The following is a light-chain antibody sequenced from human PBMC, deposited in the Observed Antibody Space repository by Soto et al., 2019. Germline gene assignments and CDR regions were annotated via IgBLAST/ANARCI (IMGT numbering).Light chain of an antibody. Sequence: EIVLTQSPGTLSLSPGERGTLSCRASQSVSSGYLAWYQQKPGQAPRLLIYDASNRATGIPDRFSGSGSGTDFTLTISRLEPEDFAVYYCQQYGSSGTFGQGTKVDIK. V-gene: IGKV3-20*01. CDR1: QSVSSGY. J-gene: IGKJ1*01. CDR3: QQYGSSGT. CDR2: DAS.